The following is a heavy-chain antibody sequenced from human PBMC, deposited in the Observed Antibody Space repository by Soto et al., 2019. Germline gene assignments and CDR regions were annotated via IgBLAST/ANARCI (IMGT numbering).Heavy chain of an antibody. CDR3: ARDRGLYSSSSDYYDSSGYPGVLGFWFDP. CDR2: IIPIFGTA. CDR1: GGTFSIYA. Sequence: SVKVSCKASGGTFSIYAIIWVRQAPGQGLEWMGGIIPIFGTANYAQKFQGRVTITADESTSTAYMELSSLRSEDTAVYYCARDRGLYSSSSDYYDSSGYPGVLGFWFDPWGQGTLVTVSS. J-gene: IGHJ5*02. V-gene: IGHV1-69*13. D-gene: IGHD3-22*01.